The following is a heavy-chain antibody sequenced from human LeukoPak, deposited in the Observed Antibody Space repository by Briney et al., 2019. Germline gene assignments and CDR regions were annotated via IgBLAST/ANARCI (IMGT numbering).Heavy chain of an antibody. CDR3: ARQPSSWSTSFDS. J-gene: IGHJ4*02. CDR2: IYYSGST. CDR1: GGSLSSYF. D-gene: IGHD6-13*01. V-gene: IGHV4-59*01. Sequence: PSETLSLTCTVSGGSLSSYFWSWIRQPPGKGLEWIAYIYYSGSTSYNPSLKSRVTTSVDTSKNQFSLKLSSVTAADTAVYYCARQPSSWSTSFDSWGQGTLVTVSS.